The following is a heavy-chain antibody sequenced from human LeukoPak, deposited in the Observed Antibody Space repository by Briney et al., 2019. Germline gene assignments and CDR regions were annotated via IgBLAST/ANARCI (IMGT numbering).Heavy chain of an antibody. CDR2: LTDDGNNK. D-gene: IGHD1-26*01. Sequence: PGGSLRLSCAASGFTISNYGMHWVRQAPGKGLEWVAVLTDDGNNKIYVDSVKGRFSISRDNTKNTLYLQMNSLRAEDTAVYYCARVRPVGATPGYFDYWGQGTLVTVSS. CDR3: ARVRPVGATPGYFDY. V-gene: IGHV3-30*03. J-gene: IGHJ4*02. CDR1: GFTISNYG.